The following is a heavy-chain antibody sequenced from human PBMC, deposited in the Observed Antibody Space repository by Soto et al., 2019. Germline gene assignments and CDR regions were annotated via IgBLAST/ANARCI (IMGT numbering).Heavy chain of an antibody. V-gene: IGHV3-30*18. Sequence: QVQLVESGGGVVQPGRSLRLSCAASGFTFSSYGMHWVRQAPGKGLEWVAVIIYDGSTKYYADSVKGRFTISRDNSKSTLYLQMNSPRAEDTAVYYCAKDRMGAGVRGYFDYWGQGTLVTVSS. CDR1: GFTFSSYG. J-gene: IGHJ4*02. CDR2: IIYDGSTK. CDR3: AKDRMGAGVRGYFDY. D-gene: IGHD3-10*01.